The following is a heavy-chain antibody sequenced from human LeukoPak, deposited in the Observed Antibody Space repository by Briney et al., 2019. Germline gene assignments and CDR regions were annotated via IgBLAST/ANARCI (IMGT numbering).Heavy chain of an antibody. D-gene: IGHD3-10*01. CDR3: ARVAYGSGREYYMDV. CDR2: IYTSGST. J-gene: IGHJ6*03. V-gene: IGHV4-61*02. CDR1: GGSISSGSFY. Sequence: SETLSLTCTVSGGSISSGSFYWSWIRQPAGKGLEWIGRIYTSGSTNYNPSLKSRVTMSVDTSKNQFSLKLSSVTAADTAVYYCARVAYGSGREYYMDVWGKGTTVTVSS.